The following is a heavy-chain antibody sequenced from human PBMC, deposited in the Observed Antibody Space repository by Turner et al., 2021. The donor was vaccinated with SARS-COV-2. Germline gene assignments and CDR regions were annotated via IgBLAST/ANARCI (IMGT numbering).Heavy chain of an antibody. D-gene: IGHD5-12*01. Sequence: QVQRVQSGAGVKKPGASVKVCCTASGYTLPELSMHWVRQAPGKGLEWMGGFDPEYGETSYAQKFQGRVTMTEDTSADTAYMELSSPRSEDTAVYYCATCRDGYNWGAFHIWGQGTMVTVSS. V-gene: IGHV1-24*01. CDR2: FDPEYGET. CDR3: ATCRDGYNWGAFHI. J-gene: IGHJ3*02. CDR1: GYTLPELS.